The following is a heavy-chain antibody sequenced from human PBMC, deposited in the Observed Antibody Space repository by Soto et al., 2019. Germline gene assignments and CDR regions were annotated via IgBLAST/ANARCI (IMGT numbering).Heavy chain of an antibody. V-gene: IGHV3-49*04. CDR3: TGHRDSGNEMYYYGMDV. CDR1: GFTFGDYA. J-gene: IGHJ6*02. Sequence: QAGGSLRLSCTASGFTFGDYAMNWVRQAPGKGLEWVGFIRTKAYGGTTEYAASVKGRFTISRDDSKTIAYLQMNSLKTEDTTVYYCTGHRDSGNEMYYYGMDVWGQGTTVTVSS. D-gene: IGHD5-12*01. CDR2: IRTKAYGGTT.